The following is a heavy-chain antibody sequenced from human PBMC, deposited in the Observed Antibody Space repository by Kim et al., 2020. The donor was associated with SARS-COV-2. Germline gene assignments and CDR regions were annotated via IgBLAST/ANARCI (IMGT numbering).Heavy chain of an antibody. CDR1: GYTFTGYY. J-gene: IGHJ4*01. Sequence: ASVKVSCKASGYTFTGYYMHWVRQAPGQGLEWMGWINPNSGGTNYAQKFQGRVTMTRDTSISTAYMELSRLRSDDTAVYYCARGRYFDWLPLDYWGQEPWSPSPQ. CDR3: ARGRYFDWLPLDY. CDR2: INPNSGGT. V-gene: IGHV1-2*02. D-gene: IGHD3-9*01.